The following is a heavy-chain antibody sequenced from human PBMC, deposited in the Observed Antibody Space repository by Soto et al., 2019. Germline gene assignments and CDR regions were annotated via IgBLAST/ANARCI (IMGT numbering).Heavy chain of an antibody. D-gene: IGHD2-2*01. CDR1: GYIFTSYG. CDR3: ARVGYQNLLSDAPDV. Sequence: EASVKVSCKASGYIFTSYGISWVRQAPGQGLEWMGWISGYNGNTNYAQKLQGRVTMTTDTSTSTAYMELRSLRSDDTAVYYCARVGYQNLLSDAPDVWGQGTTVTVSS. V-gene: IGHV1-18*01. J-gene: IGHJ6*02. CDR2: ISGYNGNT.